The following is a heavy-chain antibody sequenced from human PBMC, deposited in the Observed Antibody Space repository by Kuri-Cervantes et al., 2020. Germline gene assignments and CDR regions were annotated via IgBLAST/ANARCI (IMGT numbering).Heavy chain of an antibody. CDR3: ARDNCGGDCTPNWFDP. CDR2: INHSGST. Sequence: SETLSLTCAVYGGSFSGYSWSWIRQPLGKGLEWIGEINHSGSTNYNPSLKSRVTISVDTSKNQFSLKVRSVTAADTAVYYCARDNCGGDCTPNWFDPWGQGTLVTVSS. J-gene: IGHJ5*02. D-gene: IGHD2-21*02. V-gene: IGHV4-34*01. CDR1: GGSFSGYS.